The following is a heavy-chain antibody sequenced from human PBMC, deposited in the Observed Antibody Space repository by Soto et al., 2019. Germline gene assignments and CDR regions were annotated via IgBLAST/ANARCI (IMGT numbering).Heavy chain of an antibody. CDR3: ARDPMVRGVINERDGMDV. Sequence: QVQLQESGPGLVKPSQTLSLTCTVSGGSISSGGYYWSWIRQHPGKGLEWIGYIYYSGSTYYNPSLKSRVTISVDTSKNQFSLKLSSVTAADTAVYYCARDPMVRGVINERDGMDVWGQGTTVTVSS. CDR2: IYYSGST. CDR1: GGSISSGGYY. D-gene: IGHD3-10*01. J-gene: IGHJ6*02. V-gene: IGHV4-31*03.